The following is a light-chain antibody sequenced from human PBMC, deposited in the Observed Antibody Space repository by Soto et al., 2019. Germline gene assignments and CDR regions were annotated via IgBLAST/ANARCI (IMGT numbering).Light chain of an antibody. V-gene: IGKV3-11*01. CDR1: QSVSSY. CDR2: DAS. Sequence: EIVLTQSPATLSLSPGERATLSCRASQSVSSYLAWYQQKPGQAPRLLIYDASNRATGIPARFSGSGSGTDFTLTISSLAHEDFAVYYCQQRSNWWTFGQGTKVEIK. CDR3: QQRSNWWT. J-gene: IGKJ1*01.